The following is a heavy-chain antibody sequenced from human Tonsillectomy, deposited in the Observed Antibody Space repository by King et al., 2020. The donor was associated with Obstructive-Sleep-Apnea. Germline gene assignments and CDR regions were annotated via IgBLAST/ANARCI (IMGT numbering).Heavy chain of an antibody. CDR1: RFTFSSYW. CDR3: AVDLYYYDSSGYYLRGFDY. J-gene: IGHJ4*02. D-gene: IGHD3-22*01. Sequence: EVQLVESGGGLVQPGGSLRLSCAASRFTFSSYWMSWVRQAPGKGREWVANIKQDGREKYYVDSVKGRFTISRDNAKNSLYLQMNSLRAEDKAVYYCAVDLYYYDSSGYYLRGFDYWGQGTLVTVSS. CDR2: IKQDGREK. V-gene: IGHV3-7*01.